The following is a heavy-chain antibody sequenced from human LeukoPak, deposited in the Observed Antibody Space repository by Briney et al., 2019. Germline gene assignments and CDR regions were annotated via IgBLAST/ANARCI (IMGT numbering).Heavy chain of an antibody. CDR3: ARETGQQLLHGYYYYGMDV. V-gene: IGHV1-3*01. Sequence: ASVKVSCKASGYTFTSYAMHWVRQAPGQRLEWMGWINAGNGNTKYSQKFQGRVTITRDTSASTAYMELSSLRSEDTAVYYCARETGQQLLHGYYYYGMDVWGQGTTVTVSS. J-gene: IGHJ6*02. CDR2: INAGNGNT. CDR1: GYTFTSYA. D-gene: IGHD6-13*01.